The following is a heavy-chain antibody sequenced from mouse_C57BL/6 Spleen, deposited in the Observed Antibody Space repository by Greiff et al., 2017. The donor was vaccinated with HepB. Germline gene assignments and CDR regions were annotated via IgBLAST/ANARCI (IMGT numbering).Heavy chain of an antibody. J-gene: IGHJ3*01. CDR2: IDPSDSET. CDR3: ARSDYSNSFAY. V-gene: IGHV1-52*01. D-gene: IGHD2-5*01. Sequence: VQLQQPGAELVRPGSSVKLSCKASGYTFTSYWMHWVKQRPIQGLEWIGNIDPSDSETHYNQKFKDKATLTVDKSSSTAYMQLSSLTSEDSAVYYCARSDYSNSFAYWGQGTLVTVSA. CDR1: GYTFTSYW.